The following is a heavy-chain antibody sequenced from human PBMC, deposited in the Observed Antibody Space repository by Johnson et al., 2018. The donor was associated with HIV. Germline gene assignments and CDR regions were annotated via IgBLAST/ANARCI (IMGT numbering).Heavy chain of an antibody. J-gene: IGHJ3*02. CDR3: ARDRGGTRGAFDI. CDR1: GFTFSSYA. V-gene: IGHV3-30-3*01. Sequence: VQLVESGGGVVQPGMFVRLSCAASGFTFSSYAMHWVRQAPGKGLEWVAVISYDGSNKYYADSVKGRFTISRDNSKNTLYLQRNSLRAEDTAVYYCARDRGGTRGAFDIWGQGTMVTVSS. D-gene: IGHD1-1*01. CDR2: ISYDGSNK.